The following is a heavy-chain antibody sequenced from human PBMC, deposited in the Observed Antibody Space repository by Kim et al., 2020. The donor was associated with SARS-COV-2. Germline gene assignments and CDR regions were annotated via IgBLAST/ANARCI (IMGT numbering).Heavy chain of an antibody. J-gene: IGHJ5*02. CDR2: ISYDGSNK. CDR3: ARPGSGSYLNWFDP. Sequence: GGSLRLSCAASGFTFSSYAMHWVRQAPGKGLEWVAVISYDGSNKYYADSVKGRFTISRDNSKNTLYLQMNSLRAEDTAVYYCARPGSGSYLNWFDPWGQG. D-gene: IGHD3-10*01. CDR1: GFTFSSYA. V-gene: IGHV3-30*04.